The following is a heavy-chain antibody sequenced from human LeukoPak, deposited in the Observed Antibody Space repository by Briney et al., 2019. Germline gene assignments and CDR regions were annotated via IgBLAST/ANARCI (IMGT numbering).Heavy chain of an antibody. J-gene: IGHJ4*02. V-gene: IGHV1-18*01. CDR2: ISAYNGNT. CDR3: ARDPGDGYNYESNPDY. D-gene: IGHD5-24*01. Sequence: ASVKVSCKASGYTFTSYGISWVRQAPGQGLEWMGWISAYNGNTNYAQKLQGSVTMTTDTSTSTAYMELRSLRSDDTAVYYCARDPGDGYNYESNPDYWGQGTLVTVSS. CDR1: GYTFTSYG.